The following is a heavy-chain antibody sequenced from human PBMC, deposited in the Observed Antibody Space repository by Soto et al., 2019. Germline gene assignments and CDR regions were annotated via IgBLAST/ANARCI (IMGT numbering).Heavy chain of an antibody. J-gene: IGHJ4*02. Sequence: SETLSLTCAVYGGSFSGYYWSWIRQPPGKGLEWIGEINHSGSTNYNPSLKSRVTISVDTSKNQFSLKLNSVTAADTAVYYCARRGWYSSRIDYWGQGTLVTVSS. CDR2: INHSGST. CDR3: ARRGWYSSRIDY. CDR1: GGSFSGYY. D-gene: IGHD6-13*01. V-gene: IGHV4-34*01.